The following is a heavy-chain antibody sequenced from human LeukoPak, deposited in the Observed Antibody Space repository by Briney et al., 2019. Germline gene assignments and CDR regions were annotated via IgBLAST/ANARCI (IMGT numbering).Heavy chain of an antibody. D-gene: IGHD6-19*01. CDR2: IIPILGTA. J-gene: IGHJ3*02. V-gene: IGHV1-69*11. CDR3: ARGPIAVAGSRMGAFDI. Sequence: ASVKVSCKASGGTFSSYAISWVRQAPGQGLEWMGRIIPILGTANYAQKFQGRVTITTDESTSTAYMELSSLRSEDTAVYYCARGPIAVAGSRMGAFDIWGQGTMVTVSS. CDR1: GGTFSSYA.